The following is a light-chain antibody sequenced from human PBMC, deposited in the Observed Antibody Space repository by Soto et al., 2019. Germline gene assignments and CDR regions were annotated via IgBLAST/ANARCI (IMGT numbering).Light chain of an antibody. V-gene: IGKV3D-15*01. CDR3: QQYTNWPYT. CDR2: RAS. Sequence: EIVMTQSPATLSLSPGERATVSCRASPSVTNYLAWYQHKPGQAHRLLIYRASTRATGIQARFSGSGSGTEFTLTIRSLQSEDFAIYDCQQYTNWPYTFGGGTKVDIK. CDR1: PSVTNY. J-gene: IGKJ4*01.